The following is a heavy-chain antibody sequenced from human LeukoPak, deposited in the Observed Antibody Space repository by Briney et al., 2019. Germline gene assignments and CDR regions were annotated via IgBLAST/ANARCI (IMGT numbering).Heavy chain of an antibody. V-gene: IGHV3-53*04. CDR2: IYSGGST. J-gene: IGHJ4*02. Sequence: GSLRLSCAASGFTVSSNYMSWVRQAPGKGLEWVSVIYSGGSTYYADSVKGRFTISRHNSKNTLYLQMNSLRAEDTAVYYCARGFSWYYDSSDYYRGGNYFDYWGQGTLVTVSS. CDR3: ARGFSWYYDSSDYYRGGNYFDY. CDR1: GFTVSSNY. D-gene: IGHD3-22*01.